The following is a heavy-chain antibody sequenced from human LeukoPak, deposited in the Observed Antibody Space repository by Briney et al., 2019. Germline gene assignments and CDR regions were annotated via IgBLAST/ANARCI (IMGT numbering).Heavy chain of an antibody. CDR2: IYPGDSDT. D-gene: IGHD3-10*01. CDR1: GYSFTTYW. Sequence: GESLKISCKGSGYSFTTYWIGWVRQMPGKGLEWMGIIYPGDSDTRYSTSFQGQVTISADRSISTAYLQWSSLKASDTAMYYCARAREFGELLTGDNWFDPWGQGTLVTVSS. CDR3: ARAREFGELLTGDNWFDP. V-gene: IGHV5-51*01. J-gene: IGHJ5*02.